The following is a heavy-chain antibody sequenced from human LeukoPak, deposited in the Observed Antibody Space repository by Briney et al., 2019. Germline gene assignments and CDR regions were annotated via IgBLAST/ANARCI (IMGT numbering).Heavy chain of an antibody. CDR3: ARGIVLMHYATFDI. CDR2: IYYSGST. V-gene: IGHV4-59*12. CDR1: GGSISSYY. J-gene: IGHJ4*02. Sequence: SETLSLTCTVSGGSISSYYWSWIRQPPGKGLEWIGYIYYSGSTNYNPSLKSRVTISVDTSKDQFSLRLRSVTDADTAVYYCARGIVLMHYATFDIWGPGTPVTVSS. D-gene: IGHD2-8*01.